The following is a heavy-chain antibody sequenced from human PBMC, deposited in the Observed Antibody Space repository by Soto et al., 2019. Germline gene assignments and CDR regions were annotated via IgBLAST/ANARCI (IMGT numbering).Heavy chain of an antibody. CDR3: ARSFYYYDSSGDAFDI. CDR2: IIPIFGTA. CDR1: GGTFSSYA. J-gene: IGHJ3*02. V-gene: IGHV1-69*13. D-gene: IGHD3-22*01. Sequence: GASVKVSCKASGGTFSSYAISWVRQAPGQGLEWMGGIIPIFGTANYAQKFQGRVTITADESTSTAYMELSSLRSEDTAVYYCARSFYYYDSSGDAFDIWGQGTMVTGSS.